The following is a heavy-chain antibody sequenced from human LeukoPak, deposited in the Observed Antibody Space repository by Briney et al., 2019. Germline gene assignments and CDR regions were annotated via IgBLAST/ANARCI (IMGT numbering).Heavy chain of an antibody. D-gene: IGHD6-6*01. J-gene: IGHJ4*02. CDR3: ARGSKGKQLAQVDY. CDR2: ISYDESNK. CDR1: GFRFNSYV. V-gene: IGHV3-30*04. Sequence: GGSLRLSCAASGFRFNSYVMHWVRQALGKGLEWVAVISYDESNKYYADSVKGRFTISRDNAKNSLYLQMNSLRAEDTAVYYCARGSKGKQLAQVDYWGQGTLVTVSS.